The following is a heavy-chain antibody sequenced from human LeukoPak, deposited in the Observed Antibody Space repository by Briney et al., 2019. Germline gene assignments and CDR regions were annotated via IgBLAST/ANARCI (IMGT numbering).Heavy chain of an antibody. D-gene: IGHD3-10*01. J-gene: IGHJ4*02. CDR2: INPNSGGT. V-gene: IGHV1-2*02. CDR1: GYTFTGYY. Sequence: GASVKVSCKASGYTFTGYYMHWVRQAPGQGLEWMGWINPNSGGTNYAQKFQGRVTMTRDTSISTAYMELSRLRSDDTAVCYCARGLGGSGSYPFDYWGQGTLVTVSS. CDR3: ARGLGGSGSYPFDY.